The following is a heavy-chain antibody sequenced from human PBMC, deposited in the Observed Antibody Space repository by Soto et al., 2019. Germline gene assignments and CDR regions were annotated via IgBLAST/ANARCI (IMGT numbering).Heavy chain of an antibody. CDR2: INLDTGVT. CDR3: ARVAPTWGSNAFDI. Sequence: ASVKVSCKASGYTFSGYSMNWVLQAPGQGLEWVGRINLDTGVTSYAQTFQGRVTMTRDTSVNTAHLEVNRLTSDDTAVYYCARVAPTWGSNAFDIWGQGTKVTVSS. D-gene: IGHD7-27*01. J-gene: IGHJ3*02. CDR1: GYTFSGYS. V-gene: IGHV1-2*06.